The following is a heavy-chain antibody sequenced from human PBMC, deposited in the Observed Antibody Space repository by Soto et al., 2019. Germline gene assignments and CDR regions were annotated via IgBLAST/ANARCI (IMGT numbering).Heavy chain of an antibody. D-gene: IGHD4-17*01. Sequence: QLQLQESGPGLVKPSETLSLTCTVSGGSISSSSYYWGWIRQPPGKGLEWIGSIYYSGSTYYNPSLKSRVTISVDTSKNQFSLKLSSVTAADTAVYYCARVLGPLRHYGDYEDDYWGQGTLVTVSS. J-gene: IGHJ4*02. CDR3: ARVLGPLRHYGDYEDDY. CDR2: IYYSGST. CDR1: GGSISSSSYY. V-gene: IGHV4-39*01.